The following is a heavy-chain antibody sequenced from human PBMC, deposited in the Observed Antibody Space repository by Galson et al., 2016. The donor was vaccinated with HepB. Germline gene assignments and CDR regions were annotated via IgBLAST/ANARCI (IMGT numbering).Heavy chain of an antibody. CDR3: ARLRSSPLFRVAPITRHMDV. V-gene: IGHV3-7*03. CDR2: TKQDESEK. J-gene: IGHJ6*03. Sequence: SLRLSCAASGFTFSNYWMSWVRQAPGKGLEWVANTKQDESEKYYVDSVKGRFTISRDNAKNSLYLQMSSLRAEDTAVYYCARLRSSPLFRVAPITRHMDVWGKGTTVTGSS. D-gene: IGHD6-13*01. CDR1: GFTFSNYW.